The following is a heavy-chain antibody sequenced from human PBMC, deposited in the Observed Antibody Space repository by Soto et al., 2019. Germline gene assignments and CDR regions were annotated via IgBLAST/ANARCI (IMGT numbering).Heavy chain of an antibody. Sequence: ALVKVSCKVSGYTLTELSMHWVRQAPGKGLEWMGGFDPEDGETIYAQKFQGRVTMTEDTSTDTAYMELSSLRSEDTAVYYCAGGSGYFRLGSYYYYGMDVWGQGTTVTVSS. D-gene: IGHD3-22*01. CDR1: GYTLTELS. CDR3: AGGSGYFRLGSYYYYGMDV. CDR2: FDPEDGET. V-gene: IGHV1-24*01. J-gene: IGHJ6*02.